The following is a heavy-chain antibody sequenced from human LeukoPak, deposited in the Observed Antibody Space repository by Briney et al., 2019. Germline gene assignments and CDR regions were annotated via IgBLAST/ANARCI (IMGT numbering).Heavy chain of an antibody. Sequence: GGSLRLSCAASGFTFSSYEMNWVRQAPGKGLEWVSVIYSGGSTYYADSVKGRFTISRDNSKNTLYLQMNSLRAEDTAVYYCARDIPYYYYMDVWGKGTTVTVSS. CDR3: ARDIPYYYYMDV. CDR1: GFTFSSYE. CDR2: IYSGGST. V-gene: IGHV3-66*01. J-gene: IGHJ6*03.